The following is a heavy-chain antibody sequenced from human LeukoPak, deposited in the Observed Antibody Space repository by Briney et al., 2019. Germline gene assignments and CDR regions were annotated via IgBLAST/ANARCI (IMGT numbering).Heavy chain of an antibody. CDR2: ISGSGGST. J-gene: IGHJ4*02. Sequence: GGSLRPSCAASGFTFSSYARSWVRQAPGKGLEWVSAISGSGGSTYYADSVKGRFTISRDNSKNTLYLQMNSLRAEDTAVYYCAKPDIVVVVAATGFDYWGQGTLVTVSS. V-gene: IGHV3-23*01. CDR1: GFTFSSYA. D-gene: IGHD2-15*01. CDR3: AKPDIVVVVAATGFDY.